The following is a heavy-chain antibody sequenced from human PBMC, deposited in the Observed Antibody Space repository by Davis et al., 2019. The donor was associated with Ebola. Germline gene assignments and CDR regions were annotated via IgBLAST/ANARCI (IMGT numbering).Heavy chain of an antibody. J-gene: IGHJ6*02. CDR3: ARGFRGIAAAGTTFHYYYGMDV. CDR2: INHSGST. Sequence: SETLSLTCTVPGGSISSSSYYWGWIRQPPGKGLEWIGEINHSGSTNYNPSLKSRVTISVDTSKNQFSLKLSSVTAADTAVYYCARGFRGIAAAGTTFHYYYGMDVWGQGTTVTVSS. CDR1: GGSISSSSYY. D-gene: IGHD6-13*01. V-gene: IGHV4-39*07.